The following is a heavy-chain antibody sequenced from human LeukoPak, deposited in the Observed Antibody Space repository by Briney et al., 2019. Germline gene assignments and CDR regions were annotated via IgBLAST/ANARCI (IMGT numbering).Heavy chain of an antibody. CDR2: IWYDGSNK. V-gene: IGHV3-33*06. CDR1: GFTFSNYG. J-gene: IGHJ4*02. CDR3: AKDCDGDLDY. Sequence: GGSLRLSCAASGFTFSNYGMHWVRQAPGKGLEWVAVIWYDGSNKYYADSVKGRFTISRDNSKNTLYLQMNSLRAEDTAVYYCAKDCDGDLDYWGQGTLVTVSS. D-gene: IGHD4-17*01.